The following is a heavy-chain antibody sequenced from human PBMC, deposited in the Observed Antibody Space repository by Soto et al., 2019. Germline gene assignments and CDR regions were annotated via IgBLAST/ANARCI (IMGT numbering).Heavy chain of an antibody. Sequence: QVQLVESGGGVVQPGRSLRLSCAASGFTFSNYAMHWVRQAPGKGLEWVAVISYDGSNKYYADSVKGRFTISRDNSKNTLYLQMNSLRAEDTAVYYCAREQVTMIVVVSLDYWGQGTLVTVSS. J-gene: IGHJ4*02. D-gene: IGHD3-22*01. CDR3: AREQVTMIVVVSLDY. CDR2: ISYDGSNK. CDR1: GFTFSNYA. V-gene: IGHV3-30-3*01.